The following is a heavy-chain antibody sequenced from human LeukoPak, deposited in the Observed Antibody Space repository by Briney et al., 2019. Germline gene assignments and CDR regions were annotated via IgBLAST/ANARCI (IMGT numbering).Heavy chain of an antibody. D-gene: IGHD2-15*01. CDR1: GGSISSYY. Sequence: SETLSLTCTVSGGSISSYYWSWIRQPPGKGLEWIGYIYYSGSTNYNPSLKSRVTISVDRSKNQFSLKLSSVTAADTAVYYCARVRERGGLDAFDIWGQGTMVTVSS. CDR3: ARVRERGGLDAFDI. CDR2: IYYSGST. J-gene: IGHJ3*02. V-gene: IGHV4-59*12.